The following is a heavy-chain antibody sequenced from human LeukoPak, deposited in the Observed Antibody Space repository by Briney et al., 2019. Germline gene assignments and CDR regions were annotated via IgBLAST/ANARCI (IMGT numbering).Heavy chain of an antibody. CDR1: GGSISSGSYY. V-gene: IGHV4-61*02. CDR3: ARERTDTSMDY. D-gene: IGHD5-18*01. CDR2: IYTSGST. Sequence: SETLSLTCTVHGGSISSGSYYWTWIRQPAGKGLEWIGRIYTSGSTNHNPSLKSRVAISLDTSKNQFSLKLISVTAADTAVYFCARERTDTSMDYWGQGTLVTVSS. J-gene: IGHJ4*02.